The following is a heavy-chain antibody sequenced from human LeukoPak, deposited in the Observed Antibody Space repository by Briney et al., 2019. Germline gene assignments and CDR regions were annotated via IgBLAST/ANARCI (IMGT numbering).Heavy chain of an antibody. CDR3: ATPEMATITARFGY. Sequence: ASVKVSCKVSGYTLAELSMHWVRQAPGKGLEWMGGFDPEDGETIYAQKFQGRVTMTEDTSTDTAYMELSSLRSEDTAVYYCATPEMATITARFGYWGQEPWSPSPQ. CDR2: FDPEDGET. CDR1: GYTLAELS. V-gene: IGHV1-24*01. D-gene: IGHD5-24*01. J-gene: IGHJ4*01.